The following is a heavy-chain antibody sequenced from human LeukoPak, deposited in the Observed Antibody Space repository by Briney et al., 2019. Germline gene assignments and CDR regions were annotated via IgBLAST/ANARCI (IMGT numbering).Heavy chain of an antibody. J-gene: IGHJ4*02. CDR2: INHSGST. CDR3: ARGSRLGANYFDY. V-gene: IGHV4-34*01. D-gene: IGHD3-16*01. CDR1: GGSLSGYY. Sequence: SETLSLTCAVYGGSLSGYYWSWIRQPPGKGLEWIGEINHSGSTNYNPSLKSRVTISVDTSKNQFSLKLSSVTAADTAVYYCARGSRLGANYFDYWGQGTLVTVSS.